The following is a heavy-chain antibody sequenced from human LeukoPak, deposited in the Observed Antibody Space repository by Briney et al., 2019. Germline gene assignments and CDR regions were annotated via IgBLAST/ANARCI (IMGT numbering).Heavy chain of an antibody. D-gene: IGHD6-13*01. CDR3: ARIGAAAGMRYYFDY. Sequence: GGSLRLSCAASGFTFSDYYMSWIRQAPGKGLERVSYISSSGSTIYYADSVKGRFTISRDNAKNSLYLQMNSLRAEDTAVYYCARIGAAAGMRYYFDYWGQGTLVTVSS. CDR1: GFTFSDYY. V-gene: IGHV3-11*01. CDR2: ISSSGSTI. J-gene: IGHJ4*02.